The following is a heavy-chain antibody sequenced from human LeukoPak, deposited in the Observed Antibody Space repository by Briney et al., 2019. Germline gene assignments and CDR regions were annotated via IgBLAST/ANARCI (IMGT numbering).Heavy chain of an antibody. J-gene: IGHJ6*03. CDR3: ASSGRETIPPLYYYYMDV. CDR2: IIPIFGTA. CDR1: GGTFSSYA. V-gene: IGHV1-69*13. D-gene: IGHD1-26*01. Sequence: SVTVSCKASGGTFSSYAISWVRQAPGQGLEWMGGIIPIFGTANYAQKFQGRVTITADESTSTAYMELSSLRSEDTAVYYCASSGRETIPPLYYYYMDVWGKGTTVTVSS.